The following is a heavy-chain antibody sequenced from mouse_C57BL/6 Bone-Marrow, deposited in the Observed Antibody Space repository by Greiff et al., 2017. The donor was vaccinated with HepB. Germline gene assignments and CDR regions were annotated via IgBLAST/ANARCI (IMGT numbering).Heavy chain of an antibody. V-gene: IGHV8-8*01. CDR3: ARINGGIYYDYDGAY. D-gene: IGHD2-4*01. J-gene: IGHJ3*01. CDR2: IWWDDDK. CDR1: GFSLSTFGMG. Sequence: QVQLKESGPGILQPSQTLSLTCSFSGFSLSTFGMGVGWIRQPSGKGLEWLAHIWWDDDKYYNPALKSRPTISKDTSKNQVFLKIANVDTADTATYYCARINGGIYYDYDGAYWGQGTLVTVSA.